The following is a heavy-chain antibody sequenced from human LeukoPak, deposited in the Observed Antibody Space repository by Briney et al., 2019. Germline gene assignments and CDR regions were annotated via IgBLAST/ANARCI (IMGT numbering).Heavy chain of an antibody. D-gene: IGHD4-23*01. CDR1: GGSISSGGYY. Sequence: SETLSLTCTVSGGSISSGGYYWSWIRQHPGKGLEWIGYIYYSGSTYYNPSLKSRVTISVDTSKNQFSLKLSSVTAADTAVYYCARIEDYGGNSVNYWGQGTLVTVSS. CDR3: ARIEDYGGNSVNY. CDR2: IYYSGST. V-gene: IGHV4-61*08. J-gene: IGHJ4*02.